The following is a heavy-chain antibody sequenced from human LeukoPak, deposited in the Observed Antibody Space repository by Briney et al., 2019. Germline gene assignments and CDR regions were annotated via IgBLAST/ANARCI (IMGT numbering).Heavy chain of an antibody. CDR2: INPNSGGT. CDR1: GYTFTGYY. CDR3: ARDLGAVAGYDY. Sequence: ASVKVSCKASGYTFTGYYMHWVRQAPGQGLEWMGRINPNSGGTNYAQKFQGRVTMTRDTSISTAYMELSRLRSDDTAVYHCARDLGAVAGYDYWGQGTLVTVSS. D-gene: IGHD6-19*01. V-gene: IGHV1-2*06. J-gene: IGHJ4*02.